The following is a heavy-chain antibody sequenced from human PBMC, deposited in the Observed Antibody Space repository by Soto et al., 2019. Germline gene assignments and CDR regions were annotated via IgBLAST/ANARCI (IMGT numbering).Heavy chain of an antibody. CDR1: GFTFSSYA. J-gene: IGHJ3*02. Sequence: GGSLRLSCAASGFTFSSYAMSWVRQAPGKGLEWVSAISGSGGSTYYADSVKGRFTISRDNSKNTLYLQMNSLRAEDTAVYYCAKDLFGGPITIADDAFDIWGQGTMVTFSS. CDR3: AKDLFGGPITIADDAFDI. D-gene: IGHD3-16*01. CDR2: ISGSGGST. V-gene: IGHV3-23*01.